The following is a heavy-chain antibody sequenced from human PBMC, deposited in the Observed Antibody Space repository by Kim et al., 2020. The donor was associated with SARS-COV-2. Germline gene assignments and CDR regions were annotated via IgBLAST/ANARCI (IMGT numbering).Heavy chain of an antibody. J-gene: IGHJ6*02. Sequence: VKGRFTISRDNSKNTLYLKMNSLGAEDTAVYYCARDALIVVVPRNDGLDVWGQGTAVTVSS. D-gene: IGHD2-2*01. CDR3: ARDALIVVVPRNDGLDV. V-gene: IGHV3-30*07.